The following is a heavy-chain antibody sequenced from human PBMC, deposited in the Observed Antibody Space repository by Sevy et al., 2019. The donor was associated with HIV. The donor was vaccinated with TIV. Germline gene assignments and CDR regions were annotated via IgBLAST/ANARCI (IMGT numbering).Heavy chain of an antibody. J-gene: IGHJ3*01. CDR2: ISGSGGDT. Sequence: GGSLRLSCAASGFTFSSYAMSWVRQAPGKGLEWVSAISGSGGDTYYAHSVKGRFTISRDNSKNTLYLQMNGLRAEDTAVYYCAKVTLWELLAAHDAFDVWGQGTMVTVSS. D-gene: IGHD1-26*01. CDR1: GFTFSSYA. V-gene: IGHV3-23*01. CDR3: AKVTLWELLAAHDAFDV.